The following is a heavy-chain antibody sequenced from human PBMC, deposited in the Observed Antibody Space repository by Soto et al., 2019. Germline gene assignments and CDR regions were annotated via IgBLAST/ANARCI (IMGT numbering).Heavy chain of an antibody. D-gene: IGHD2-15*01. CDR2: IYYSGST. CDR3: ARRDKSGWFDP. Sequence: SETLSLTCTVSGGSISSGDYYWSWIRQPPGKGLEWIGYIYYSGSTYYNQSLKSRVTISVDTSKNQFSLKLSSVTAADTAVYYCARRDKSGWFDPWGQGTLVTVSS. CDR1: GGSISSGDYY. V-gene: IGHV4-30-4*01. J-gene: IGHJ5*02.